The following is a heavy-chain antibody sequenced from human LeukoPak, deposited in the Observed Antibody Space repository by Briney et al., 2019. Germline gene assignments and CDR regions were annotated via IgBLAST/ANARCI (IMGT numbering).Heavy chain of an antibody. J-gene: IGHJ3*02. CDR2: ISGSGGST. CDR3: ARDSGFLDAFDI. Sequence: GGSLRLSCAASGFTFSSYAMSWVRQAPGKGLEWVSAISGSGGSTYYADSVKGRFTISRDNSKNTLYLQMNSLRSEDAAVYYCARDSGFLDAFDIWGQGTMVTVSS. CDR1: GFTFSSYA. V-gene: IGHV3-23*01. D-gene: IGHD3-10*01.